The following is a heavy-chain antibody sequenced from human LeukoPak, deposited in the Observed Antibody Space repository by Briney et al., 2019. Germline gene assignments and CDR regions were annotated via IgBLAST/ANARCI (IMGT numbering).Heavy chain of an antibody. CDR1: GFTFSTYE. D-gene: IGHD6-6*01. Sequence: PGGSLRLSCAPSGFTFSTYEMNCVRQAPGKGVEWGSYISSSGKTIYYADSVKGRCTISRDKAKSQLYLRMDNLRAEDTAVYYCARAVANLEYSSPEYDAFDMGGQGTMVSVSS. V-gene: IGHV3-48*03. J-gene: IGHJ3*02. CDR3: ARAVANLEYSSPEYDAFDM. CDR2: ISSSGKTI.